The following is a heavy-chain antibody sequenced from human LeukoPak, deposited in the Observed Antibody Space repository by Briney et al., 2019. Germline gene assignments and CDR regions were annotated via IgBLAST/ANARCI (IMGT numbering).Heavy chain of an antibody. CDR2: ISGSGGST. CDR1: GFTFSSYA. Sequence: PGGSLRVSCAASGFTFSSYAMSWVRQAPGKGLEWVSAISGSGGSTYYADSVKGRFTISRDNSKNTLYLQMNSLRAEDTAVYYCAKAPSHEQWLVAGNTGPLDDIWGQGTMVTVSS. CDR3: AKAPSHEQWLVAGNTGPLDDI. D-gene: IGHD6-19*01. J-gene: IGHJ3*02. V-gene: IGHV3-23*01.